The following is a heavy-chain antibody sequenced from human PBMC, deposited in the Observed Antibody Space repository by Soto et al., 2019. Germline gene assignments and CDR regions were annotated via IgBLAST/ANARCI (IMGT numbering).Heavy chain of an antibody. D-gene: IGHD2-2*01. CDR3: ARDPGVPTRLWWFDP. Sequence: GGSLRLSCAASGFTFSSYSMNWVRQAPGKGLEWVSYISSSSSTIYYADSVKGRFTISRDNAKNSLYLQMNSLRAEDTAVYYCARDPGVPTRLWWFDPWGQGTLVTVSS. J-gene: IGHJ5*02. V-gene: IGHV3-48*01. CDR1: GFTFSSYS. CDR2: ISSSSSTI.